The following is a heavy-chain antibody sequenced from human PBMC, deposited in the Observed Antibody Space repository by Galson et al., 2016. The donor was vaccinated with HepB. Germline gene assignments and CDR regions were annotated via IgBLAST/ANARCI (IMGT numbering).Heavy chain of an antibody. CDR3: ARDSGHGGNSRLDS. CDR1: GGSISSHF. V-gene: IGHV4-59*11. Sequence: SETLSLTCIVSGGSISSHFWSWIRQPPGKGLEWIGYIYHSGSSLSSPSLASRVTISVNTSPNQFSLRLRSVTAADTAVYYCARDSGHGGNSRLDSWGQGTLVTVSS. J-gene: IGHJ4*02. D-gene: IGHD4-23*01. CDR2: IYHSGSS.